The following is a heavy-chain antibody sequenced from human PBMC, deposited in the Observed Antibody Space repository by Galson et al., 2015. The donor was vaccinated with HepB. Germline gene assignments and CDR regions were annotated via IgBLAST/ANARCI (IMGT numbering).Heavy chain of an antibody. J-gene: IGHJ4*02. CDR3: ARVADADYGDHTHFDY. CDR2: ISGSTIYT. D-gene: IGHD4-17*01. V-gene: IGHV3-11*06. CDR1: GFIFSDYY. Sequence: SLRLSCAASGFIFSDYYMSWIRQAPGKGLEWISYISGSTIYTNYAGSVKGRFTISRDNAKNSLYLHLNSVTAEDTAVYYCARVADADYGDHTHFDYGGQGTLVTVSS.